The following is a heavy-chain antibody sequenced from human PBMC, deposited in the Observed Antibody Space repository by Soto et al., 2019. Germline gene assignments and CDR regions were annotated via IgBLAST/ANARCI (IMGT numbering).Heavy chain of an antibody. CDR3: AKANSGDDDEFDY. Sequence: GSVKVSCKTSGYTFTGYYIHWVRQAPGQGLEWMGWINPKSGGTDYAQKFQGRVSMTRDTSSSSAYMELSSLRSDDTAVYYCAKANSGDDDEFDYWGQGTKVTVSS. CDR2: INPKSGGT. V-gene: IGHV1-2*02. D-gene: IGHD5-12*01. CDR1: GYTFTGYY. J-gene: IGHJ4*02.